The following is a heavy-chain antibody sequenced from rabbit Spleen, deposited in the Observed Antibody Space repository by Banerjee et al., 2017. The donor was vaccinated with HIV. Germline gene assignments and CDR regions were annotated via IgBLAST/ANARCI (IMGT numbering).Heavy chain of an antibody. D-gene: IGHD1-1*01. J-gene: IGHJ6*01. Sequence: EESGGDLVKPGASLTLTCIASGVSFSGSSYMCWVRQAPGKGLEWIACIDASDSGFTYFASWAKGRFTISKTSSTTVTLQMTSLTAADTATYFCARDTSSSFSSYGMDLWGPGTLVTVS. CDR3: ARDTSSSFSSYGMDL. CDR1: GVSFSGSSY. V-gene: IGHV1S40*01. CDR2: IDASDSGFT.